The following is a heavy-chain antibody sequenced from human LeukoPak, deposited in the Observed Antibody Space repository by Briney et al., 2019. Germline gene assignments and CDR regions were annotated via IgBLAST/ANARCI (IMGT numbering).Heavy chain of an antibody. V-gene: IGHV4-30-4*01. Sequence: SETLSLTCTVSGGSISSGDYYWSWIRQPPGKGLEWIGYIYYSGSTYYNPSLRSRVTISVDTSKNQFSLKLSSVTAADTAVYYCAREGYSNYAFDYWGQGTLVTVSS. CDR1: GGSISSGDYY. J-gene: IGHJ4*02. D-gene: IGHD4-11*01. CDR3: AREGYSNYAFDY. CDR2: IYYSGST.